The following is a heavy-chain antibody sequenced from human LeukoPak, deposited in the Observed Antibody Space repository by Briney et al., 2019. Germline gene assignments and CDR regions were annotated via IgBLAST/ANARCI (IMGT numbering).Heavy chain of an antibody. D-gene: IGHD1-26*01. V-gene: IGHV3-21*04. CDR3: ARDSRGGGSYFDGFDY. CDR1: GFTFSSYS. Sequence: PGGALRLSCAASGFTFSSYSLNWVRQAPGKGLEWVSSLSSSSSYKYYADSVKGRFTISRDNAKNSLYLQMNSLRAEDTAVYYCARDSRGGGSYFDGFDYWGQGTLVTVSS. J-gene: IGHJ4*02. CDR2: LSSSSSYK.